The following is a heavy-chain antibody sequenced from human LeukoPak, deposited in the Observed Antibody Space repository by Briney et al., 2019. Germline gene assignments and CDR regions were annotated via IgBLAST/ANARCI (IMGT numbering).Heavy chain of an antibody. CDR1: GDSISSGGYY. V-gene: IGHV4-31*03. CDR2: IYYSGST. J-gene: IGHJ4*02. D-gene: IGHD3-10*01. Sequence: SETLSLTCTVSGDSISSGGYYWSWIRQPPGKGLEWIGYIYYSGSTYYNPSLKSRVTISVDTSKNQFSLKLSSVTAADTAVYYCARSNYGSGSYYNSWGQGTLVTVSS. CDR3: ARSNYGSGSYYNS.